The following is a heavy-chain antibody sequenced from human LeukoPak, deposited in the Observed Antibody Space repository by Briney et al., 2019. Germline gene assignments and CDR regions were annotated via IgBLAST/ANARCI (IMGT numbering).Heavy chain of an antibody. Sequence: SETLSLTCTVSGGSINNYYWTWIQQSPGKGLEWIGYIYDSGVTYYNPSLKSRVAISVDTSKNQFSLKLTSVTAADTAVYYCARVGSVAGPVGVFDYWGQGTLVSVSS. V-gene: IGHV4-59*01. CDR1: GGSINNYY. D-gene: IGHD6-19*01. J-gene: IGHJ4*02. CDR2: IYDSGVT. CDR3: ARVGSVAGPVGVFDY.